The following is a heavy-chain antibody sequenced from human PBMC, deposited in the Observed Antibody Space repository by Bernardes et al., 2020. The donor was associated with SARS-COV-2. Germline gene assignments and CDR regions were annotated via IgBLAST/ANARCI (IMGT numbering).Heavy chain of an antibody. V-gene: IGHV4-59*01. CDR1: GDSISCYY. Sequence: TMSLTSTVSGDSISCYYWSLIRQPPGKGLEWIGYIYDSGSTNYNPSLKSRVTISVDTSKNQFSLKVTSVNAADTAVYYCARGVQGVIITSPYYYGMDVWGQGTTVTVSS. J-gene: IGHJ6*02. CDR3: ARGVQGVIITSPYYYGMDV. D-gene: IGHD3-10*01. CDR2: IYDSGST.